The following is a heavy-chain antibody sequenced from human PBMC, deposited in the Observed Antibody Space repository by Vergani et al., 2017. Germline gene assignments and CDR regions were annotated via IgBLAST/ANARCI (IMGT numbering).Heavy chain of an antibody. V-gene: IGHV4-39*07. Sequence: QLQLQESGPGLVKPSETLSLTCTVSGGSISSSSYYWGWIRQPPGKGLEWIGSIYYSGSTYYNPSLKSRVTISVDTSKNQFSLKLSSVTAVDTAVYYCARAYPGSITMVRGVGLAWFDPWGQGTLVTVSS. CDR1: GGSISSSSYY. CDR2: IYYSGST. J-gene: IGHJ5*02. CDR3: ARAYPGSITMVRGVGLAWFDP. D-gene: IGHD3-10*01.